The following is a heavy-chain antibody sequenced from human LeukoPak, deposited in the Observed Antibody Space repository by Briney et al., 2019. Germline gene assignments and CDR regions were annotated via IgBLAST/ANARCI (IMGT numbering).Heavy chain of an antibody. V-gene: IGHV3-33*08. CDR3: ATDRGGAPFDY. D-gene: IGHD3-10*01. CDR1: GFTFSSYA. J-gene: IGHJ4*02. CDR2: IWSSGSTK. Sequence: GGSLRLSCAASGFTFSSYAMHWVRRAPDKGLEWVAAIWSSGSTKKYADSVKGRFTISRDNSKNMLYLEMNSLRAEDTAMYYCATDRGGAPFDYWGQGALVTVSS.